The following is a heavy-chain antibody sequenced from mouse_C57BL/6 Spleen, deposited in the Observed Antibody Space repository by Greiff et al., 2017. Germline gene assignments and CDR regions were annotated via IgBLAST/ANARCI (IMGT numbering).Heavy chain of an antibody. D-gene: IGHD1-1*01. J-gene: IGHJ2*01. CDR2: ISYDGSN. CDR1: GYSITSGYY. Sequence: EVQLVESGPGLVKPSQSLSLTCSVTGYSITSGYYWNWIRQFPGNKLEWMGYISYDGSNNYNPSLKNRISITRDTSKNQFFLKLNSVTTEDTATYYCARQLRGDYFDYWGQGTTLTVSS. V-gene: IGHV3-6*01. CDR3: ARQLRGDYFDY.